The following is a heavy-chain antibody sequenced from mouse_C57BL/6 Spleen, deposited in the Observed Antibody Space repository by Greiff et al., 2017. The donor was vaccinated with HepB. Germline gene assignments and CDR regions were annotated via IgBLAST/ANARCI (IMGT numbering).Heavy chain of an antibody. J-gene: IGHJ3*01. Sequence: EVKVVESGEGLVKPGGSLKLSCAASGFTFSSYAMSWVRQTPEKRLEWVAYISSGGDYIYYADTVKGRFTISRDNARNTLYLQMSSLKSEDTAMYYCTRAGTEGFAYWGQGTLVTVSA. V-gene: IGHV5-9-1*02. CDR3: TRAGTEGFAY. D-gene: IGHD3-3*01. CDR2: ISSGGDYI. CDR1: GFTFSSYA.